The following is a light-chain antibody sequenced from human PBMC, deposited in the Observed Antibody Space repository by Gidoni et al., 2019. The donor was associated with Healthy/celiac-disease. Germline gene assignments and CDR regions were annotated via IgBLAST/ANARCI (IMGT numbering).Light chain of an antibody. Sequence: QSVLPQPPSVSAAPGQRVTISCTGSSSNIGAGYDVHWYQQLPGTAPKLLIYGNSNRPSGVPDRFSGSKSGTSASLAITGLQAEDEADYYCQSYDSSLSGSGVFGGGTKLTVL. CDR3: QSYDSSLSGSGV. V-gene: IGLV1-40*01. CDR1: SSNIGAGYD. CDR2: GNS. J-gene: IGLJ2*01.